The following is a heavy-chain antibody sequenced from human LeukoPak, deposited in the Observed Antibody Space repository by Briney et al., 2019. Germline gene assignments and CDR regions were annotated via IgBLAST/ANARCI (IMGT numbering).Heavy chain of an antibody. D-gene: IGHD2-15*01. CDR1: GGSISSGDYY. J-gene: IGHJ3*02. V-gene: IGHV4-30-4*01. CDR3: ARERTTYCSGSSCQIDAFDI. Sequence: PSETLSLTCTVSGGSISSGDYYWSWIRQPPGKGLEWIGYIYYSGSNYYNPSLKRRVTISVDTSKNQFSLKLSSVTAADTAVYYCARERTTYCSGSSCQIDAFDIWGQGTMVTVSS. CDR2: IYYSGSN.